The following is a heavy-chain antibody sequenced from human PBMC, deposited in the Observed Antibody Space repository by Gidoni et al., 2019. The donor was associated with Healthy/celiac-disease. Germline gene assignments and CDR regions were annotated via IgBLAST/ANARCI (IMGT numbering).Heavy chain of an antibody. J-gene: IGHJ6*02. V-gene: IGHV3-30*02. Sequence: QVQLVESGGGVFQPGRSLRLSCAASGFTFSSYGMHWVRQAPGKGLEWVAFIRYDGSNKYYADSVKGRFTISRDNSKNTLYLQMNSLRAEDTAVYYCAKDFTGYYYGMDVWGQGTTVTVSS. CDR2: IRYDGSNK. CDR1: GFTFSSYG. CDR3: AKDFTGYYYGMDV. D-gene: IGHD3-10*01.